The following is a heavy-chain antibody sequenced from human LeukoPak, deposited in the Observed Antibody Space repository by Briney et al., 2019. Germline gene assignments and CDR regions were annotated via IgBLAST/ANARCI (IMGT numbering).Heavy chain of an antibody. D-gene: IGHD3-9*01. CDR2: ISGSGGST. CDR1: GFTFSSYA. V-gene: IGHV3-23*01. CDR3: AKDRLRYFDWLDHFDY. Sequence: GGSLRLSCAASGFTFSSYAMSWVRQAPGKGLEWVSAISGSGGSTYYADSVKGRFTISRDNSKNTLYPQMNSLRAEDTAVYYCAKDRLRYFDWLDHFDYWGQGTLVTVSS. J-gene: IGHJ4*02.